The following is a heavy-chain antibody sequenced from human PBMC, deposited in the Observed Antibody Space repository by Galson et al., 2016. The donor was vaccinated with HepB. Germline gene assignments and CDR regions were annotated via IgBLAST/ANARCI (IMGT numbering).Heavy chain of an antibody. CDR2: IKQDGSEK. Sequence: SLRLSCAASGFTFGSYWMSWIRQAPGSGLEWVANIKQDGSEKGYVDSVEGRFTISRDNAKNSLYLQMNSLRVEDTGVYSCTREGHGGFDYWGQGTLVIVSS. CDR3: TREGHGGFDY. CDR1: GFTFGSYW. V-gene: IGHV3-7*01. J-gene: IGHJ4*02. D-gene: IGHD3-16*01.